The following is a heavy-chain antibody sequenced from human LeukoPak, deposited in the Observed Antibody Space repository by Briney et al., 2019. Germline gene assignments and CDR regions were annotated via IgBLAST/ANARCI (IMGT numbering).Heavy chain of an antibody. D-gene: IGHD2-21*01. CDR2: IKQDGSEK. J-gene: IGHJ3*02. V-gene: IGHV3-7*01. CDR3: ARVVASAYCGGGGCSPTFDI. CDR1: RFTFSADW. Sequence: GGALRLSCASSRFTFSADWMSWVRQAPGKGLEGVDIIKQDGSEKYYVHSVKGRFPISRDTAQNSLYLQMNSLRAEDTAVHYCARVVASAYCGGGGCSPTFDIWGEGTMVTVSS.